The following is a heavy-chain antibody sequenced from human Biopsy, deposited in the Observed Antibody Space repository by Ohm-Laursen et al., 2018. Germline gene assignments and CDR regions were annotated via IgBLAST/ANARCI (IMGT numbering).Heavy chain of an antibody. D-gene: IGHD3-9*01. CDR1: GYTFTGYY. V-gene: IGHV1-69*01. CDR3: APQTPRDPDILTGAYHYDMAV. Sequence: SSVKVSCKASGYTFTGYYLHWVRQAPGQGLEWMGGIITFFRTVNYAQNFQGRLTITADEFTDTAYMELRSLRSEDTAVYYCAPQTPRDPDILTGAYHYDMAVWGQGTTVTVSS. CDR2: IITFFRTV. J-gene: IGHJ6*02.